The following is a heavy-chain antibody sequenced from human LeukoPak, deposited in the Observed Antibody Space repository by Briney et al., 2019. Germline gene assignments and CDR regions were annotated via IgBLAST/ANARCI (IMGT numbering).Heavy chain of an antibody. V-gene: IGHV3-7*01. D-gene: IGHD2-15*01. Sequence: HTGGSLRLSCAASGFTFRDYWMTWVRKAPGKGLEWVASIKYNGNEKQYVDSVKGRFTISRDNAKNSLYLEMTSLRAEDTAVYYCASRGGSFRPPPLDYWGQGTLVTVSS. J-gene: IGHJ4*02. CDR1: GFTFRDYW. CDR3: ASRGGSFRPPPLDY. CDR2: IKYNGNEK.